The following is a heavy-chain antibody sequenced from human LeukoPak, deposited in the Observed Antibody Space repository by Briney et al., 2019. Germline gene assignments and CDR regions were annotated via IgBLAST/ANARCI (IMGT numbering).Heavy chain of an antibody. CDR3: ARGESLGC. J-gene: IGHJ4*02. Sequence: GGSLRLSCAASGFTFSSYTMNWVRQAPGKGLEWVSYISGSSSIIYYADSVKGRFTISRDNAKNSLYLQMNSLGAEDTAVYYCARGESLGCWGQGTLVTVSS. CDR1: GFTFSSYT. D-gene: IGHD3-10*01. CDR2: ISGSSSII. V-gene: IGHV3-48*01.